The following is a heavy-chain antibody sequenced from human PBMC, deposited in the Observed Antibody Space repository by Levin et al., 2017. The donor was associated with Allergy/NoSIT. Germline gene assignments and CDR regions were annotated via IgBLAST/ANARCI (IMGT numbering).Heavy chain of an antibody. CDR2: ISSTGSTI. Sequence: GGSLRLSCAASGFTFSSYEMNWVRRAPGKGLEWVSYISSTGSTIYSADSVKGRFTISRDNAKNSLSLHMNSLRAEDTAVYYCARQLENFWSGYNYFDYWGQGTLVTVSS. CDR1: GFTFSSYE. CDR3: ARQLENFWSGYNYFDY. V-gene: IGHV3-48*03. J-gene: IGHJ4*02. D-gene: IGHD3-3*01.